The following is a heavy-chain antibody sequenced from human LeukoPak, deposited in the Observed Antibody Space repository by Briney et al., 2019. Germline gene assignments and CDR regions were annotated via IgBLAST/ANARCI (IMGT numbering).Heavy chain of an antibody. Sequence: SETLSLTCTVSGGSIGSSSYSWGWIRQPPGKGLEWIGSIYYSGSTYYNPSLKSRVTISVDTSKNQFSLKLSSVTAADTAVYYCARGRIDYDFWSGYADLSYGMDVWGQGTTVTVSS. V-gene: IGHV4-39*01. CDR2: IYYSGST. J-gene: IGHJ6*02. D-gene: IGHD3-3*01. CDR3: ARGRIDYDFWSGYADLSYGMDV. CDR1: GGSIGSSSYS.